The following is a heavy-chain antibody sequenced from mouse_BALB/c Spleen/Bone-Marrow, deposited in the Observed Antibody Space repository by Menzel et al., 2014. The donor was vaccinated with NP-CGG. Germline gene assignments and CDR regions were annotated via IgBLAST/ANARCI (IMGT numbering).Heavy chain of an antibody. CDR2: IWGGGGT. CDR3: ARKDGGYYVMDY. V-gene: IGHV2-6-4*01. CDR1: GFSLSRYN. J-gene: IGHJ4*01. Sequence: VKLQESGPGLVAPSQNLSITCTASGFSLSRYNIHWIRQPPGKGLEWLGMIWGGGGTDHNSALKSRLRISKDNSKSQIFLKINSLQIDDTAMYYCARKDGGYYVMDYWGQGTSVTVSS. D-gene: IGHD2-3*01.